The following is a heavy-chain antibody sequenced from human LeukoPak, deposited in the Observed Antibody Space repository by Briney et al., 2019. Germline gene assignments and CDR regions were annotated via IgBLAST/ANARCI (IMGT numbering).Heavy chain of an antibody. Sequence: GESLKISCKGSGYSFTSYWIGWVRQMPGKGLGWMGIIYPGNSDTRYSPSFQGQVTISADKSISTAYLQWSSLKASDTAMYYCARPRSSGWYGDAFDIWGQGTMVTVSS. CDR1: GYSFTSYW. D-gene: IGHD6-19*01. V-gene: IGHV5-51*01. CDR2: IYPGNSDT. J-gene: IGHJ3*02. CDR3: ARPRSSGWYGDAFDI.